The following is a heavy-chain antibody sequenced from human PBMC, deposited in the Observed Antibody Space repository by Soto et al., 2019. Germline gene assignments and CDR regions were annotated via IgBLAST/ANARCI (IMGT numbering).Heavy chain of an antibody. Sequence: GGSLRLSCIVSGFTFSTYSMNWVRQAPGKGLEWVSSISSSSIYIYYADSVKGRFTISRDNAKNSLYLQMNSLRAEDTAVYYCARKGATGTPFFPWFDPWGQVTLVPVS. V-gene: IGHV3-21*01. CDR3: ARKGATGTPFFPWFDP. CDR1: GFTFSTYS. D-gene: IGHD1-1*01. CDR2: ISSSSIYI. J-gene: IGHJ5*02.